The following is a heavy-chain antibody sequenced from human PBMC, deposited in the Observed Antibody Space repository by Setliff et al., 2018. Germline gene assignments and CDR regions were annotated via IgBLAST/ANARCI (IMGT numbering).Heavy chain of an antibody. CDR1: GYTFTSSG. J-gene: IGHJ1*01. Sequence: ASVKVSCKASGYTFTSSGITWVRQAPGQGLEWMGWISAYTGNTNYAQKLQGRVTMTTDTSTSTAYMELRSLTSDDTAVYYCSRLVRYCTTTTCQRASGAEFWGQGALVTVSS. V-gene: IGHV1-18*01. CDR3: SRLVRYCTTTTCQRASGAEF. CDR2: ISAYTGNT. D-gene: IGHD2-8*01.